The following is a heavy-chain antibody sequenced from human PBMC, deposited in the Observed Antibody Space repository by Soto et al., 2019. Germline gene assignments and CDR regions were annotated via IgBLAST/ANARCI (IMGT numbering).Heavy chain of an antibody. D-gene: IGHD3-16*01. V-gene: IGHV3-9*01. CDR3: SKTRGRTGWDHFGY. Sequence: EVQLVESGGGLVQPGRSLRLSCAASGFTFKAYAMHWVRQAPGKGLEWVSGIHWNSGTTGYADSVRGRFTISRDNAKNSLYLQMNRMRGEDTAMYYCSKTRGRTGWDHFGYWGQGTLVTVSS. CDR1: GFTFKAYA. J-gene: IGHJ4*02. CDR2: IHWNSGTT.